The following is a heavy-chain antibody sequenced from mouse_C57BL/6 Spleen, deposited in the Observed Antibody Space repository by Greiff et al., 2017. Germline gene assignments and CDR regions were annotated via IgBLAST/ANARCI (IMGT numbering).Heavy chain of an antibody. D-gene: IGHD3-2*02. J-gene: IGHJ2*01. Sequence: VKLQQSGPELVKPGASVKIHCKASGYTFTDYNMDWVKQSHGKSLEWIGDINPTNGGTIYNQKFKGNATLSVDKSSSTASMQLRSLTSEDSAVYYCSRSVLRLYFDYWGQGTTLTVSS. CDR3: SRSVLRLYFDY. CDR1: GYTFTDYN. CDR2: INPTNGGT. V-gene: IGHV1-18*01.